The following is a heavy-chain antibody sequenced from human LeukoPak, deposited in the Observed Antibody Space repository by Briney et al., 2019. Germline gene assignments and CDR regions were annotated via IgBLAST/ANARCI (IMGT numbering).Heavy chain of an antibody. CDR3: ARGGSSSWDFDY. V-gene: IGHV3-64*01. Sequence: GGSLRLSCAASGFTFSSYAMHWVRQAPGKGLEYVSAISSNGGSTYYANSVKGRFTISRDNSKNTLYLQMGSLRAEDMAVYYCARGGSSSWDFDYWGQGTWSPSPQ. J-gene: IGHJ4*02. CDR2: ISSNGGST. CDR1: GFTFSSYA. D-gene: IGHD6-13*01.